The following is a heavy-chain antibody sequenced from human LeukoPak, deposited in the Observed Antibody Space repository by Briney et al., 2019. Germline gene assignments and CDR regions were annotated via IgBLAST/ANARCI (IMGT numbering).Heavy chain of an antibody. V-gene: IGHV4-39*07. CDR3: AGERGEEYSSGWYKTNYFYN. J-gene: IGHJ4*02. Sequence: SETLSLTCTVSGDSFTGVTEYWAWIRQPPGKGLEWIASGDYSGGTYYNPSLESRVAISADMSKNQISLKLTSVTGADTAVYYCAGERGEEYSSGWYKTNYFYNWGQGIRVTVSP. CDR1: GDSFTGVTEY. CDR2: GDYSGGT. D-gene: IGHD6-19*01.